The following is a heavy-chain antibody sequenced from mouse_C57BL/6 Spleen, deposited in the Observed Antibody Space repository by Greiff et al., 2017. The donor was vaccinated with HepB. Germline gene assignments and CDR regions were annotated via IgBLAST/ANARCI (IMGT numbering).Heavy chain of an antibody. J-gene: IGHJ2*01. CDR3: ARQVTTVVDYFDY. V-gene: IGHV5-17*01. D-gene: IGHD1-1*01. CDR1: GFTFSDYG. CDR2: ISSGSSTI. Sequence: EVHLVESGGGLVKPGGSLKLSCAASGFTFSDYGMHWVRQAPEKGLEWVAYISSGSSTIYYADTVKGRFTISRDNAKNTLFLQMTSLRSEDTAMYYCARQVTTVVDYFDYWGQGTTLTVSS.